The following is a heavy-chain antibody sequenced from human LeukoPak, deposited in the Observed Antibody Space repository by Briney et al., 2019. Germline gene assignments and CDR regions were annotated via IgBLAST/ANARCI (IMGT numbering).Heavy chain of an antibody. CDR3: AKNLDSNGYSPLDY. D-gene: IGHD3-22*01. J-gene: IGHJ4*02. CDR2: ISGGGSNT. Sequence: GGSLRLSCAASGFTFSSYAMSWVRQAPGKGLEWVSAISGGGSNTNYADSVKGRFTISRDNSKNTLYLQMNSLRPEDTATYYCAKNLDSNGYSPLDYWGQGTLVTVSS. V-gene: IGHV3-23*01. CDR1: GFTFSSYA.